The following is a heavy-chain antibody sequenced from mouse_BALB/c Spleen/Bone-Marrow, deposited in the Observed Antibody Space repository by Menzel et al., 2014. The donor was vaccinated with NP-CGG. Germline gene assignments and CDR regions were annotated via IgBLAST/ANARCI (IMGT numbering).Heavy chain of an antibody. CDR1: GYTFTEDT. V-gene: IGHV1-18*01. CDR2: INPNNGGT. CDR3: ARSWNYYAMDY. Sequence: VQLKESGPELVKPGASVKISCKTSGYTFTEDTMPWVKQSHGKSLEWIGGINPNNGGTTYNQKFKGKATLTVDKSSSTAYMELRSLTSEDSAVYYCARSWNYYAMDYWGQGTSVTVSS. J-gene: IGHJ4*01.